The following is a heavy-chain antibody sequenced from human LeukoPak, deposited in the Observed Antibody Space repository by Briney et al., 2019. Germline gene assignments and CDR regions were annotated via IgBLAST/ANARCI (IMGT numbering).Heavy chain of an antibody. Sequence: RASVKVSCKASGGTFSSYAISWVRQAPGQGLEWMGGIIPISGTAKYAQKFQGRVTMTRNTSISTAYMELSSLRSEDTAAYYCARAGGYCGRISCPYYFDYWGQGSLVAVSS. J-gene: IGHJ4*02. CDR2: IIPISGTA. D-gene: IGHD2-15*01. CDR3: ARAGGYCGRISCPYYFDY. V-gene: IGHV1-69*05. CDR1: GGTFSSYA.